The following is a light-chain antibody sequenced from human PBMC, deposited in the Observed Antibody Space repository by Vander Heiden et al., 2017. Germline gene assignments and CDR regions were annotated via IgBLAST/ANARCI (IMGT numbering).Light chain of an antibody. J-gene: IGKJ4*01. CDR2: DAS. CDR3: QQYDNLPLT. CDR1: QDISND. V-gene: IGKV1-33*01. Sequence: DIPMTRSPSSLSASVGDRVTITCQASQDISNDLNWYQQKPGKAPKLLIYDASNLETGVPSRFSGSGSGTDFTFTISSLQPEDIATYYCQQYDNLPLTFGGGTKVEIK.